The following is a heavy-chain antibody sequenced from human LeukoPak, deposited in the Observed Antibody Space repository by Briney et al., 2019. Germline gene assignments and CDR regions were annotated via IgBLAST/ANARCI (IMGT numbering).Heavy chain of an antibody. CDR3: ARMIVAPYGMDV. J-gene: IGHJ6*02. D-gene: IGHD3-22*01. CDR1: GYFISSGYY. Sequence: SETLSLTCTVSGYFISSGYYWGWIRQPPGKGLEWIGSIYHSGSTYYNPSLKSRVTISVDTSKNQFSLKLSSVTAADTAVYYCARMIVAPYGMDVWGQGTTVTVSS. V-gene: IGHV4-38-2*02. CDR2: IYHSGST.